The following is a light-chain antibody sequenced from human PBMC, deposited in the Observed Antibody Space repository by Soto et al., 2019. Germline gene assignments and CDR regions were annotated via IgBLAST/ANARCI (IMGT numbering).Light chain of an antibody. CDR1: QSVNSNY. V-gene: IGKV3-20*01. CDR2: GAS. CDR3: QQYDSTPPT. J-gene: IGKJ1*01. Sequence: PGDRATLSCRASQSVNSNYLAWYHRKPGQAPRLLIYGASNRATDIPYRLSASGSGTDFTLTITRLEAEDFAVYYCQQYDSTPPTFGQGTKVEVK.